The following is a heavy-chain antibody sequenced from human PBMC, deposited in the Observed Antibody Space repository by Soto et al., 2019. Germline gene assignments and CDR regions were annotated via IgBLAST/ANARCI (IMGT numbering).Heavy chain of an antibody. CDR1: GFSFNDYA. Sequence: PGGALRLSCATSGFSFNDYAMYGGRQGPGQGLEWVAIISSDGHHQFYLDNLRGRFTVSRDSSKNTLYLQMNSLRPEDTAVYYCSRGTYYPQSSGLHADYWGPGTVVTVSS. CDR2: ISSDGHHQ. CDR3: SRGTYYPQSSGLHADY. J-gene: IGHJ4*02. D-gene: IGHD3-22*01. V-gene: IGHV3-30*03.